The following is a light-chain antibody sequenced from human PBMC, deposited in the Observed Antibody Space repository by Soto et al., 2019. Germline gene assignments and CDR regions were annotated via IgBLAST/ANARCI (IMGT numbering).Light chain of an antibody. J-gene: IGKJ4*01. CDR1: QSVSSSY. CDR3: QQYDSSRVLT. V-gene: IGKV3-20*01. CDR2: GAS. Sequence: EIVLPQSPGTLSLSPGERATLACRASQSVSSSYLAWYQQKSGQAPRLLIYGASSRATGIPDRFSGSGSGTDFTLTVSRLEPEDLAVYYWQQYDSSRVLTFGGGTKVLIK.